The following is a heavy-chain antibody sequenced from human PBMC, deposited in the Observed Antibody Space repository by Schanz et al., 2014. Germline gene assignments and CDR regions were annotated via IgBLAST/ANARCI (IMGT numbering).Heavy chain of an antibody. D-gene: IGHD6-19*01. Sequence: EVQLVESGGELVQPGGSLRLSCAASGFTFSSYWMHWVRQVPGKGPVWVSRINGDGSSTLYADSVKGRFTISRDNAKNTLYLQMNSLRAEDTSVYFCARSASMYFLQWGQGTLVTVSS. CDR1: GFTFSSYW. CDR3: ARSASMYFLQ. V-gene: IGHV3-74*01. CDR2: INGDGSST. J-gene: IGHJ1*01.